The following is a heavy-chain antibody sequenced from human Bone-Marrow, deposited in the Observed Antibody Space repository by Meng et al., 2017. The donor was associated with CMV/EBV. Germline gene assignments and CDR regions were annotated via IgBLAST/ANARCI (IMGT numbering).Heavy chain of an antibody. D-gene: IGHD2-2*01. J-gene: IGHJ4*02. Sequence: GGSLRLSCAASGFTFSSYSMNWVRQAPGKGLEWVSRINMDGSITTYADSVKGRFTISRDNAKNTLYLQMNSLRDEDTAVYWCASCSSTSCYGYWGQGTLVTVSS. V-gene: IGHV3-74*01. CDR1: GFTFSSYS. CDR2: INMDGSIT. CDR3: ASCSSTSCYGY.